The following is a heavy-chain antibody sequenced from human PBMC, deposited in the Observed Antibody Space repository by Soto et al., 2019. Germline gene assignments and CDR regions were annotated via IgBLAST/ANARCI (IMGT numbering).Heavy chain of an antibody. CDR3: AQLQTYYYDSSGSNWFDP. CDR1: GYTFTSYG. D-gene: IGHD3-22*01. V-gene: IGHV1-18*01. Sequence: GASVKVSCKASGYTFTSYGISWVRQAPGQGLEWMGWISAYNGNTNYAQKLQGRVTITADESTSTAYMELSSLRSEDTAVYYCAQLQTYYYDSSGSNWFDPWGQGTLVTVSS. J-gene: IGHJ5*02. CDR2: ISAYNGNT.